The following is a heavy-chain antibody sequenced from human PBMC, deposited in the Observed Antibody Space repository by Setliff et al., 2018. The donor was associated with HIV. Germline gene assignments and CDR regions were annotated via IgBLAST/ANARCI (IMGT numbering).Heavy chain of an antibody. Sequence: PGGSLRLSCGASGFIFSNYAVHWVRQAPGKGLEWVPLISSDGSKKDYVDSVKGRFTIFRDKSTLYLQMNSLEPEDTAVYYCARDRCYYSSVGYYCNLGVFDVWGQGTVVTVSS. J-gene: IGHJ3*01. CDR3: ARDRCYYSSVGYYCNLGVFDV. D-gene: IGHD3-22*01. CDR2: ISSDGSKK. CDR1: GFIFSNYA. V-gene: IGHV3-30*04.